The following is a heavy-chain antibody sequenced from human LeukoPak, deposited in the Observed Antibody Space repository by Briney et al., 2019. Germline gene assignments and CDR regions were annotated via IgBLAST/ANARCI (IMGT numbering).Heavy chain of an antibody. Sequence: GGSLRLSCAASGFTFSSYTMYWLRQAPGKGLEWVSSISTSSDYIYYADSVKRRFTISRDNAKNSLYLQMSSLRAEDTAVYYWARVPGTWGQGTLVTVSS. V-gene: IGHV3-21*01. CDR1: GFTFSSYT. J-gene: IGHJ4*02. CDR2: ISTSSDYI. D-gene: IGHD3-10*01. CDR3: ARVPGT.